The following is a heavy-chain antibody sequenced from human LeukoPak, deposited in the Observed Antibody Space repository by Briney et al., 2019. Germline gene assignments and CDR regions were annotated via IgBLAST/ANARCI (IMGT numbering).Heavy chain of an antibody. V-gene: IGHV3-53*01. CDR1: GFTVSSNY. J-gene: IGHJ3*01. D-gene: IGHD4-17*01. CDR3: ASMTTVTLDDAFDL. CDR2: IYSGGST. Sequence: GESLRLSCAASGFTVSSNYMSWVRQAPGKGLEWVSVIYSGGSTYYADSVKGRFTISRDNSKNTLYLQMNSLRADDTAMYYCASMTTVTLDDAFDLWGQGTMVTVSS.